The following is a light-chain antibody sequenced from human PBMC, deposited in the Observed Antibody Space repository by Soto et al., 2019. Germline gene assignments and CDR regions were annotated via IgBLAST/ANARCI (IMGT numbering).Light chain of an antibody. Sequence: EIVLTQSPATLSLSPGERATLSCRATQRIANYLAWYQQKPGQAPRLLIYDTFNRATGIPARFSGSGSGTDFALTISSLEPEDFAVYYCQQRNYWSITFGQGTRLEI. J-gene: IGKJ5*01. CDR1: QRIANY. CDR3: QQRNYWSIT. CDR2: DTF. V-gene: IGKV3-11*01.